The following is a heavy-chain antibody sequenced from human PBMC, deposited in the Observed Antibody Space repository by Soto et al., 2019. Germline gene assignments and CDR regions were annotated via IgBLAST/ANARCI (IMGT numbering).Heavy chain of an antibody. CDR2: ISTYNGDT. CDR1: GYTFSTXX. V-gene: IGHV1-18*01. D-gene: IGHD3-10*01. CDR3: ARAGAAPYYYYGMDV. J-gene: IGHJ6*02. Sequence: QVQLVQSGAEVRKPGASVKVSCKASGYTFSTXXXXXXXXXXGHGREWMGWISTYNGDTNDAPKFQDRVTMTSNTXXXXXXXXXXXXXXXXXXXYYCARAGAAPYYYYGMDVWGQGTRVTVSS.